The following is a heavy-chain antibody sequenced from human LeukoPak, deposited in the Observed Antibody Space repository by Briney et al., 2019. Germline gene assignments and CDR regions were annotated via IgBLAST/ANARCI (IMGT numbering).Heavy chain of an antibody. Sequence: ASVKVSCKASGYTFTSYGINWVRQAPGQGLEWMGWINPNSGGTNYAQKFQGRVTMTRDTSISTAYMELSRLRSDDTAVYYCATAHYYPDYWGQGTLVTVSS. D-gene: IGHD3-10*01. CDR1: GYTFTSYG. J-gene: IGHJ4*02. CDR3: ATAHYYPDY. V-gene: IGHV1-2*02. CDR2: INPNSGGT.